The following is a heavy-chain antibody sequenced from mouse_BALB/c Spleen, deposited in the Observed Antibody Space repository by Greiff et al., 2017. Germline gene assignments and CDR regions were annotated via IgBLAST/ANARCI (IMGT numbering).Heavy chain of an antibody. CDR2: IRNKANGYTT. CDR3: ARDKYGNYYYAMDY. Sequence: EVHLVESGGGLVQPGGSLRLSCATSGFTFTDYYMSWVRQPPGKALEWLGFIRNKANGYTTEYSASVKGRFTISRDNSQSILYLQMNTLRAEDSATYYCARDKYGNYYYAMDYWGQGTSVTVSS. D-gene: IGHD2-1*01. CDR1: GFTFTDYY. J-gene: IGHJ4*01. V-gene: IGHV7-3*02.